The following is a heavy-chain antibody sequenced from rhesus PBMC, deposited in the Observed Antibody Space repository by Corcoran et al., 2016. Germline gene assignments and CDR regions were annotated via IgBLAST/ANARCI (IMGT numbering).Heavy chain of an antibody. CDR2: IYGSSGST. CDR3: ARDLRFDV. J-gene: IGHJ5-1*01. V-gene: IGHV4-165*01. Sequence: QVQLQESGPGLVKPSETLSLTCAVSGDSITSYYWSWIRQSPGKGLEWIGYIYGSSGSTSYRPSLKTRVTRSTDTSKNQFSLTLNSVTAADAAVYYCARDLRFDVWGPGVLVTVSS. CDR1: GDSITSYY.